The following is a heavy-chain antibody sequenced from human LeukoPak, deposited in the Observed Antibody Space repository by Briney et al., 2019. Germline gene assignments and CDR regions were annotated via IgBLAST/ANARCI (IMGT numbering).Heavy chain of an antibody. CDR2: IKQDGSEK. CDR1: EFTFSSYW. V-gene: IGHV3-7*01. Sequence: GGSLRLSCAASEFTFSSYWMSWVRQAPGKGLEWVASIKQDGSEKYYVDSVKGRVTISRDNAKNSLYLQMDSLRAEDTAVYYCARVFGAGYSDYWGQGTLVTVSA. CDR3: ARVFGAGYSDY. J-gene: IGHJ4*02. D-gene: IGHD4/OR15-4a*01.